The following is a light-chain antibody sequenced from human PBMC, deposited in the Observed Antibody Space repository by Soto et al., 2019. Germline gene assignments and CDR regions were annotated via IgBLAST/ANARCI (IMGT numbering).Light chain of an antibody. V-gene: IGKV1-33*01. CDR1: QDIKKY. J-gene: IGKJ4*01. CDR2: DAS. CDR3: QQYEDPFLT. Sequence: DIQMTQSPSSLSASVGDRVTITCQASQDIKKYLSWFQNKPGKAPKLLIYDASNLETGVPSRFSGGGFGTDFTLTISSLQPEDVATYYYQQYEDPFLTFGGGTKVEIK.